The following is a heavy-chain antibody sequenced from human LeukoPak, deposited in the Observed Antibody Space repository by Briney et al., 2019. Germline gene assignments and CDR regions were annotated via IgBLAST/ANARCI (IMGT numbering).Heavy chain of an antibody. V-gene: IGHV1-18*01. CDR1: GYTFTSSG. D-gene: IGHD3-10*01. CDR3: ARAGSGSYYIGSLDP. CDR2: ISAYNGNT. Sequence: GASVKVSCKASGYTFTSSGISWVRQAPGQGLEWMGWISAYNGNTNYAQKLQGRVTMTTDTSTTTAYMELRSLRSDDTAVYYCARAGSGSYYIGSLDPWGQGTLVTVSS. J-gene: IGHJ5*02.